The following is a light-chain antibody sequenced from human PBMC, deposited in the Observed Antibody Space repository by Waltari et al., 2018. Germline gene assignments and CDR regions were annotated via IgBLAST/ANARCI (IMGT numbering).Light chain of an antibody. CDR2: KVS. V-gene: IGKV2-30*02. CDR3: MQATHWPLT. Sequence: DIVMTQSPLSLPVTLGQPASISCTSSQSLVHSDGKIYLNWFHQGPGQSPRRLIYKVSNRDSGVPDRVSGSGSGTDFTLTISRVEAEDVGMYYCMQATHWPLTFGQGTRVEIK. J-gene: IGKJ1*01. CDR1: QSLVHSDGKIY.